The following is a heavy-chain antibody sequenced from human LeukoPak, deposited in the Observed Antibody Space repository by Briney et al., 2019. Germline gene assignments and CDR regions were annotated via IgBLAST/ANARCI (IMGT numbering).Heavy chain of an antibody. CDR1: GFTFSSYW. D-gene: IGHD5-18*01. CDR3: ARDLVDTALYYYGMDV. CDR2: INSDGSST. V-gene: IGHV3-74*01. J-gene: IGHJ6*02. Sequence: GGSLRLSCAASGFTFSSYWMHWVRQAPGKGLVWVSRINSDGSSTSYADSVKGRFTISRDNAKNTLYLQMNSLRVEDTAVYHCARDLVDTALYYYGMDVWGQGTTVTVS.